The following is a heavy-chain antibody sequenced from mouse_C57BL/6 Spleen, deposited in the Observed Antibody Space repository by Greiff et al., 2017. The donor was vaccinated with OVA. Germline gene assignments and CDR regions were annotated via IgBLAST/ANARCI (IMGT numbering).Heavy chain of an antibody. V-gene: IGHV1-62-2*01. CDR2: FYPGSGSI. CDR1: GYTFTEYT. CDR3: ARQYSNYPYYLDD. D-gene: IGHD2-5*01. Sequence: QVQLQQSGAELVKPGASVKLSCKASGYTFTEYTIHWVKQRSGQGLAWIGWFYPGSGSIKYNEKFKDKATLTADKASSTVYKELSRLTAEDSAGYFCARQYSNYPYYLDDWGQGTTLTVSS. J-gene: IGHJ2*01.